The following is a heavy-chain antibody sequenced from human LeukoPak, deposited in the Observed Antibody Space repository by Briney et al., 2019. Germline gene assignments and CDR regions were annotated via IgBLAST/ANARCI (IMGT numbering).Heavy chain of an antibody. CDR3: ARGPWLAHYYYYYYMDV. V-gene: IGHV4-34*01. CDR1: GGSFSGYY. D-gene: IGHD6-19*01. J-gene: IGHJ6*03. CDR2: INHSGST. Sequence: SETLSLTCAVYGGSFSGYYWSWIRQPPGKGLEWIGEINHSGSTNYNPSLKSRVTISVDTSKNQFSLKLSSVTAADTAVYYCARGPWLAHYYYYYYMDVWGKGTTVTVSS.